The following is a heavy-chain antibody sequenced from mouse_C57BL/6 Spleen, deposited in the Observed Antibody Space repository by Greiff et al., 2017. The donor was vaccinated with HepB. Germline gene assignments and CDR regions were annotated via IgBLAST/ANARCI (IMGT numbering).Heavy chain of an antibody. Sequence: VQGVESGPELVKPGASVKISCKASGYAFSSSWMNWVKQRPGKGLEWIGRIYPGDGDTNYNGKFKGKATLTADKSSSTAYMQLSSLTSEDSAVYFCASDPIYYYGSSWFAYWGQGTLVTVSA. D-gene: IGHD1-1*01. V-gene: IGHV1-82*01. CDR3: ASDPIYYYGSSWFAY. CDR2: IYPGDGDT. CDR1: GYAFSSSW. J-gene: IGHJ3*01.